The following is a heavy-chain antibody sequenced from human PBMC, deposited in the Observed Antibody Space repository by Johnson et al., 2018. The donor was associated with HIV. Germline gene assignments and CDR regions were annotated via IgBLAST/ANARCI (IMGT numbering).Heavy chain of an antibody. Sequence: QVQLVESGGGLIQPGGSLRLSCAASGFTLSHYGMHWVRQAPGKGLEWVALISYDGSNEYYADSVKGRFTISRDNSKNTLYLQMNSLRAEDTTVYFCATMSAPGDADAFDFWGQGTMVTVSS. CDR3: ATMSAPGDADAFDF. CDR1: GFTLSHYG. D-gene: IGHD3-16*01. J-gene: IGHJ3*01. CDR2: ISYDGSNE. V-gene: IGHV3-30*03.